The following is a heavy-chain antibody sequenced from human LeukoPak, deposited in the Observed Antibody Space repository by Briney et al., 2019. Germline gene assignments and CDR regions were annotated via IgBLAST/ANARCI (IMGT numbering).Heavy chain of an antibody. J-gene: IGHJ4*02. CDR3: ARSVAAEYFDY. Sequence: SETLSLTCTVSGGSISSYYWSWIRQPPGKGLEWIGYIYYSGSTNYNPPLLKSRVTISVDTSKNQFSLKVSSVTAADTAVYYCARSVAAEYFDYWGQGNLVTVSS. CDR1: GGSISSYY. D-gene: IGHD6-25*01. V-gene: IGHV4-59*01. CDR2: IYYSGST.